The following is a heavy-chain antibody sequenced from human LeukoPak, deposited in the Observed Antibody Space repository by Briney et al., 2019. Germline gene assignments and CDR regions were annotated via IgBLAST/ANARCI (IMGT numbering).Heavy chain of an antibody. CDR3: AKGWIQLCLGCCLDY. J-gene: IGHJ4*02. Sequence: GGSLRHSCAASGFTFSSYGMHWVRQAPGKGLEWVAFIRYDGSNKYYADSVKGRFTISRDNSKNTLYLQMNSLRAEDTAVYYCAKGWIQLCLGCCLDYGGQGTLVTVSS. V-gene: IGHV3-30*02. CDR2: IRYDGSNK. D-gene: IGHD5-18*01. CDR1: GFTFSSYG.